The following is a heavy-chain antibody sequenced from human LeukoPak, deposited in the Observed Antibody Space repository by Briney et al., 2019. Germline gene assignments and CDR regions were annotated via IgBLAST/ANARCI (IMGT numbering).Heavy chain of an antibody. CDR1: GFTFGDYA. J-gene: IGHJ4*02. Sequence: PGRSLRLSCTASGFTFGDYAMSWVRQAPGKGLEWVGFIRSKAYGGTTEYAASVKGRFTISRDDSKSIAYLQMNSLKTEDTAVYYSTRIYDSSGYYDYFDYWGQGTLVTVTS. D-gene: IGHD3-22*01. CDR2: IRSKAYGGTT. V-gene: IGHV3-49*04. CDR3: TRIYDSSGYYDYFDY.